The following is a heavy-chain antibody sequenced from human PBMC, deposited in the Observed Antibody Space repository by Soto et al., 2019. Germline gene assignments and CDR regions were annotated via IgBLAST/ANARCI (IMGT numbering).Heavy chain of an antibody. CDR2: IWSDGSNK. CDR1: GFTFSTYG. CDR3: ARVGSNFDIWFDP. Sequence: QVQLVESGGGVVQPGRSLRISCAASGFTFSTYGMHWVRQAPGKGLEWVAVIWSDGSNKYYADSVKGRFTSSRDNSKNTLYLQMNSLRAEDTAVYYCARVGSNFDIWFDPWGQGTLVTVSS. J-gene: IGHJ5*02. V-gene: IGHV3-33*01. D-gene: IGHD4-4*01.